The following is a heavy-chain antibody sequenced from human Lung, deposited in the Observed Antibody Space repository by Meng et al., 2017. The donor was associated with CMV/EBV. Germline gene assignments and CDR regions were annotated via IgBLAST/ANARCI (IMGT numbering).Heavy chain of an antibody. J-gene: IGHJ4*02. D-gene: IGHD1-1*01. CDR2: ISAYNGNT. Sequence: ASXXVSXKASGYTFTSYGISWVRQAPGQGLEWMGWISAYNGNTNYTQKLQGRVTMTTDTSTSTAYMELRRLRSDDTAVYYCARDDWGETTPPDYWGQGTVVTVSS. CDR1: GYTFTSYG. CDR3: ARDDWGETTPPDY. V-gene: IGHV1-18*01.